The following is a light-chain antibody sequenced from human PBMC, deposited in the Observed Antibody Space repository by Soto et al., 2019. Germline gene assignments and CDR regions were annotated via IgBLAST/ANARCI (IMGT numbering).Light chain of an antibody. CDR3: QQYGSSPYT. J-gene: IGKJ2*01. Sequence: EIVLTQSPGTLSLSPGERATLSCRASQSVSSGYLAWYQQKPGQAPRLLIYGASSRATGIPDRFSGSGSGTDFTLTISRLEPEDFAVYSCQQYGSSPYTVGQGTKLESK. V-gene: IGKV3-20*01. CDR1: QSVSSGY. CDR2: GAS.